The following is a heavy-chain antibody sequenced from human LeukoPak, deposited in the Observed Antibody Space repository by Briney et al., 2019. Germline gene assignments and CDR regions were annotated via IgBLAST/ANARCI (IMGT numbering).Heavy chain of an antibody. V-gene: IGHV3-21*01. CDR1: GFTLCDCE. CDR3: GRAFPPLRTAAAGDY. CDR2: ISYRTSHI. J-gene: IGHJ4*02. D-gene: IGHD6-13*01. Sequence: SGGSLRLSCTVSGFTLCDCEMNWFRQAPGKGLEGVSSISYRTSHIYYAASVKGRFTISRDHAKNSLYPQMDSLRAEDPAVYCCGRAFPPLRTAAAGDYWGQGTLVTVPS.